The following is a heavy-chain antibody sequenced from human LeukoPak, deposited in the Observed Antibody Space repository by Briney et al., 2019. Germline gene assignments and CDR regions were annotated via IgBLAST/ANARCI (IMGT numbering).Heavy chain of an antibody. D-gene: IGHD1-26*01. V-gene: IGHV3-73*01. CDR3: TRHGSDLLKAFDI. Sequence: GGSLRLSCAASGFTFSGSAMHWVRQASGKGLEWVGRIRSKANSYATAYAASVKGRFTISRDDSKNTAYLQMNSLKTEDTAVYYCTRHGSDLLKAFDIWGQGTMVTVSS. J-gene: IGHJ3*02. CDR1: GFTFSGSA. CDR2: IRSKANSYAT.